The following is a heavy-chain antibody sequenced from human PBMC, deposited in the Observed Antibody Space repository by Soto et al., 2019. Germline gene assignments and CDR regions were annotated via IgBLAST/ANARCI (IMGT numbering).Heavy chain of an antibody. CDR1: GGSISSYY. J-gene: IGHJ6*02. V-gene: IGHV4-59*01. CDR3: ARDLTAAPPFDYYYGMDV. D-gene: IGHD6-6*01. CDR2: IYYSGST. Sequence: SETLSLTCTVSGGSISSYYWSWIRQPPGKGLEWIGYIYYSGSTNYNPSLKSRVTISVDTSKSQFSLKLSSVTAADTAVYYCARDLTAAPPFDYYYGMDVWGQGTTVTVSS.